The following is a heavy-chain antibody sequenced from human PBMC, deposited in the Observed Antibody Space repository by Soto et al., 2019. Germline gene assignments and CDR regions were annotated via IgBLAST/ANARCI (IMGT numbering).Heavy chain of an antibody. Sequence: SETLSLTYTVSGGSISRYYWSWIRQPPGKGLEWIGYMYNTGSTVYNPSFKSRVTISVDTSKNQFSLKLNSVTAADTAVYYCARDLWGYCGTDCYPLDVWGQGTTVTV. CDR1: GGSISRYY. J-gene: IGHJ6*02. D-gene: IGHD2-21*02. V-gene: IGHV4-59*01. CDR3: ARDLWGYCGTDCYPLDV. CDR2: MYNTGST.